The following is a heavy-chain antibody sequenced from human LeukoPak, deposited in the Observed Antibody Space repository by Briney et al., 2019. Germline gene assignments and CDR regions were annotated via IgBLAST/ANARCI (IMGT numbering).Heavy chain of an antibody. V-gene: IGHV3-7*01. CDR3: ARDRGYTSGPYYFDY. D-gene: IGHD6-19*01. Sequence: GGSLRLSCAASGFTFSRYWMSWVRQAPGKGPEWVANIKEDGSEKYYVDSVKGRFTISRDNAKNSLYLQMNSLRAEDTAVYYCARDRGYTSGPYYFDYWGQGTLVTVSS. CDR1: GFTFSRYW. J-gene: IGHJ4*02. CDR2: IKEDGSEK.